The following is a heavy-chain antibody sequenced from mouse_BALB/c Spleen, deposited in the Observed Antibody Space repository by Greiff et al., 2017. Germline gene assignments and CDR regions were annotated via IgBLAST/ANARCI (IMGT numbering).Heavy chain of an antibody. Sequence: EVQRVESGPGLVKPSQSLSLTCTVTGYSITSDYAWNWIRQFPGNKLEWMGYISYSGSTSYNPSLKSRISITRDTSKNQFFLQLNSVTTEDTATYYCARGGDGNWFAYWGQGTLVTVSA. D-gene: IGHD2-1*01. CDR2: ISYSGST. CDR1: GYSITSDYA. V-gene: IGHV3-2*02. CDR3: ARGGDGNWFAY. J-gene: IGHJ3*01.